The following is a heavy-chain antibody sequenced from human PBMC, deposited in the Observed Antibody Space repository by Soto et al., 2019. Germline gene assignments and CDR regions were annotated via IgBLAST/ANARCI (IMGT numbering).Heavy chain of an antibody. CDR1: GFTFSSYS. D-gene: IGHD4-17*01. CDR3: AGVTVTTLFDAFDI. V-gene: IGHV3-21*01. J-gene: IGHJ3*02. CDR2: ISSSSSYI. Sequence: EVQLVESGGGLVKPGGSLRLSCAASGFTFSSYSMNWVRQAPGKGLEWVSSISSSSSYIYYADSVKGRFTISRDNAKNSLYLQMNSLRAEDTAVYYCAGVTVTTLFDAFDIWGQGTMVTVSS.